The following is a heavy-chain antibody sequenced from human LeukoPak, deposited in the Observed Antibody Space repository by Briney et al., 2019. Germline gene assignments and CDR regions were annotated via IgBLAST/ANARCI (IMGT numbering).Heavy chain of an antibody. D-gene: IGHD1-7*01. CDR3: ARRYWNYRGYYMDV. CDR2: IYTSGST. V-gene: IGHV4-4*07. Sequence: SETLSLTCTVSGGSISSYYWSWIRQPAGKGLEWIGRIYTSGSTNYNPSLKSRVTMSVDMSKNQFSLKLSSVTAADTAVYYCARRYWNYRGYYMDVWAKGPRSPSP. J-gene: IGHJ6*03. CDR1: GGSISSYY.